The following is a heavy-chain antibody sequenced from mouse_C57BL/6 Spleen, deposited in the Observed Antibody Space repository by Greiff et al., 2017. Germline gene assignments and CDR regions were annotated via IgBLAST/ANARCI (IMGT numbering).Heavy chain of an antibody. J-gene: IGHJ4*01. CDR2: IHPNSGST. CDR1: GYTFTSYW. V-gene: IGHV1-64*01. Sequence: VHLVESGAELVKPGASVKLSCKASGYTFTSYWMHWVKQRPGQGLEWIGMIHPNSGSTNYNEKFKSKATLTVDKSYSTAYMQLSSLTSEDSAVYYCARCLGSSYEVDYWGQGTSVTVSA. CDR3: ARCLGSSYEVDY. D-gene: IGHD1-1*01.